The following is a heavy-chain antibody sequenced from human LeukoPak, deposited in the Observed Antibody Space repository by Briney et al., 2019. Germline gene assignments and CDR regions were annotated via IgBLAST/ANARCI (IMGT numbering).Heavy chain of an antibody. J-gene: IGHJ4*02. D-gene: IGHD5-12*01. Sequence: GGSLRLSCATSGFTFSSYGMHWVRQAPGKGLEWVAVIWYDGSNKYYADSVKGRFTISRDNSKNTLYLQMNSLRAEDTAVYYCASRGSGYDPSDYWGQGTLVTVSS. CDR2: IWYDGSNK. CDR1: GFTFSSYG. CDR3: ASRGSGYDPSDY. V-gene: IGHV3-33*01.